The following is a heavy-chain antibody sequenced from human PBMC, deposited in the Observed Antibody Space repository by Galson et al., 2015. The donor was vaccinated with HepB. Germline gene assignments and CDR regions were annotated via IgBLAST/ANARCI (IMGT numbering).Heavy chain of an antibody. CDR2: ISYDGTIE. CDR3: ARDLSSRYISAWHFLDT. CDR1: GFTFSSYG. V-gene: IGHV3-33*08. D-gene: IGHD2/OR15-2a*01. Sequence: SLRLSCAASGFTFSSYGMHWVRQSPGKGLEWVAFISYDGTIEYYGDSGKGRCTISRDNSKDTLYLQMSTVGVEDTAVYYCARDLSSRYISAWHFLDTWGLGTLVTVSS. J-gene: IGHJ5*02.